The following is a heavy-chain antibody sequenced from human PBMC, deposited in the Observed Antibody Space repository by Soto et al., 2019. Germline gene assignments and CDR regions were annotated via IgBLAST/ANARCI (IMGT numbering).Heavy chain of an antibody. CDR2: ISNDGRNI. CDR1: GFTFSSYG. V-gene: IGHV3-30*18. D-gene: IGHD6-13*01. CDR3: AKGDRGYPFDP. J-gene: IGHJ5*02. Sequence: QVQLVESGGGVVQPGRSLRLSCAASGFTFSSYGMHWVRQAPGKGLEWVAVISNDGRNIIYGDSVKGRFTISRDNSKNTLFLQINSLRTEDTAVYYCAKGDRGYPFDPWGQGTLVTVSS.